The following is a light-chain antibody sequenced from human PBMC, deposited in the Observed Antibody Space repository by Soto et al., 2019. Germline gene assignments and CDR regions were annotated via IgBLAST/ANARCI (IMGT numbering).Light chain of an antibody. CDR2: EGN. Sequence: QSALTQPASVSGSPGQSITISCTGTSSDVGNYNLVSWYQQHPGKAPKLMIYEGNKRPSGVSNRFSGSKSGNTASLTISGLQAEDEADYYCCSYAGNSIVLFGGGTKVTVL. J-gene: IGLJ2*01. CDR1: SSDVGNYNL. V-gene: IGLV2-23*01. CDR3: CSYAGNSIVL.